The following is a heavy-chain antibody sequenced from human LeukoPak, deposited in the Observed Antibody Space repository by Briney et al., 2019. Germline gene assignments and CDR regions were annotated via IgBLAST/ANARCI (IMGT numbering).Heavy chain of an antibody. CDR2: IRYDGSNK. V-gene: IGHV3-30*02. CDR3: TKDPQKWESYFDY. CDR1: GFTFSSYG. D-gene: IGHD1-26*01. Sequence: PGGSLRLSCAASGFTFSSYGMRWVRQAPGKGLEWVAFIRYDGSNKYYADSVKGRFTISRDNSKNTLYLQMNSPRAEDTAAYYCTKDPQKWESYFDYWRQGTLVTVSS. J-gene: IGHJ4*02.